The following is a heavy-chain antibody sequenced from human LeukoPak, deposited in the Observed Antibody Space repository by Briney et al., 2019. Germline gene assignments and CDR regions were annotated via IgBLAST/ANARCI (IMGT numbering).Heavy chain of an antibody. CDR2: INHSGST. CDR1: GGSFSGYY. J-gene: IGHJ2*01. Sequence: PSETLSLTCAVYGGSFSGYYWSWIRQPPGKGLEWIGEINHSGSTNYNPSLKSRVTISVDTSKNQFSLKLSSVTAADTAVYYCARYIAAAGKGPRMRYFDLLGRGTLVTVSS. CDR3: ARYIAAAGKGPRMRYFDL. V-gene: IGHV4-34*01. D-gene: IGHD6-13*01.